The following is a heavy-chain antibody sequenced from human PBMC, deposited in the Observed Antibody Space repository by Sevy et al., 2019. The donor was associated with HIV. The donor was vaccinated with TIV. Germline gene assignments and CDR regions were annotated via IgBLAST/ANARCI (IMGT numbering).Heavy chain of an antibody. CDR1: GFTFSKYS. Sequence: GGSLRLSCAASGFTFSKYSMSWVRQPPGKGLEWVSTLSFGCNEINYADSVKGRFTISRDNSKSSVYLQMNNLRPEDTAVYYCAREGCTKPHDYWGQGTPVTVSS. J-gene: IGHJ4*02. CDR2: LSFGCNEI. CDR3: AREGCTKPHDY. D-gene: IGHD2-8*01. V-gene: IGHV3-23*01.